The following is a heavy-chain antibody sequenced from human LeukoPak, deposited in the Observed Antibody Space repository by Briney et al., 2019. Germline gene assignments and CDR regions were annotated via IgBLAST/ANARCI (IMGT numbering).Heavy chain of an antibody. CDR1: GFALSTYA. CDR2: ISGSGGST. V-gene: IGHV3-23*01. CDR3: EKEKTGTDY. Sequence: PGGSLRLSCAASGFALSTYAMSWVRQAPGKGLEWVSAISGSGGSTYYADSVKGRFTISKDNSKNTLYLQMNSLRAEDTALYYCEKEKTGTDYWGQGTLVTVSS. J-gene: IGHJ4*02.